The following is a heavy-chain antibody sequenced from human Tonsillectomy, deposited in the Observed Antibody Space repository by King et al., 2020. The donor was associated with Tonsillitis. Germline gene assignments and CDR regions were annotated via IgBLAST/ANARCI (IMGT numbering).Heavy chain of an antibody. V-gene: IGHV3-7*03. Sequence: VQLVESGGGLVQPGGSLRLSCAASGFTFSSYWMSWVRQAPGKGLEWVANIKPDGSEKNYVGSEKGRFTISRDNGRNSLYLQMNSLRAEDTAVYYCARDLRGGHFDYWGQGTLVIVSS. CDR2: IKPDGSEK. CDR1: GFTFSSYW. J-gene: IGHJ4*02. CDR3: ARDLRGGHFDY. D-gene: IGHD3-16*01.